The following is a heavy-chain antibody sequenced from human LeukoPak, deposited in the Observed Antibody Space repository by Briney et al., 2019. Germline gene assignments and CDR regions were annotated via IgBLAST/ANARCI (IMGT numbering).Heavy chain of an antibody. CDR3: ARNYYYDSSGYYYVEDYYYGMDV. V-gene: IGHV3-20*04. J-gene: IGHJ6*02. CDR2: INWNDGSI. CDR1: GFTFDDYG. Sequence: GGSLRLSCAASGFTFDDYGMSWVRHAPGKGLEWVSGINWNDGSIGYADSVKGRFTISRDNAKNSLYLQMNSLRAEDTALYYCARNYYYDSSGYYYVEDYYYGMDVWGQGTTVTVSS. D-gene: IGHD3-22*01.